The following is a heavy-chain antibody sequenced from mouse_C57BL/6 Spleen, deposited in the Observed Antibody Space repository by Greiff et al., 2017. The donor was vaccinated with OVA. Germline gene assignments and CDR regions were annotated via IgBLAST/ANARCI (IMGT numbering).Heavy chain of an antibody. J-gene: IGHJ3*01. D-gene: IGHD3-2*02. CDR3: TRAAQATAWFAY. Sequence: EVMLVESGTVLARPGASVKMSCKTSGYTFTSYWMHWVKQRPGQGLEWIGAIYPGNSDTSYNQKFKGKAKLTAVTSASTAYMELSSLTNEDSAVYYCTRAAQATAWFAYWGQGTLVTVSA. V-gene: IGHV1-5*01. CDR1: GYTFTSYW. CDR2: IYPGNSDT.